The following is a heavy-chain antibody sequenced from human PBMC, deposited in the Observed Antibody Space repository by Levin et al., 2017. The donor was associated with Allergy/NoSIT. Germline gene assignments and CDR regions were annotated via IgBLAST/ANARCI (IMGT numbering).Heavy chain of an antibody. CDR2: GHYSGST. V-gene: IGHV4-59*01. CDR1: GDSIRRFY. D-gene: IGHD6-13*01. Sequence: SPTLSLPCTVSGDSIRRFYWSWIRQPPGRGLEWIGNGHYSGSTNYNPSLKSRVTILVDTSKNQFSLKLSSVTAADTAVYYCARATRSSLIYYFDYWGQGTLVTVSS. J-gene: IGHJ4*02. CDR3: ARATRSSLIYYFDY.